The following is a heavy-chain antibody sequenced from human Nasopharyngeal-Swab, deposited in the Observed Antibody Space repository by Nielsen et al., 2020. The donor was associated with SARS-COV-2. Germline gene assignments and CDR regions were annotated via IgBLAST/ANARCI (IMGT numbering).Heavy chain of an antibody. CDR3: ATLSSSWYEYYFDY. Sequence: SETLSLTCTVSGGSISSSTYYWAWIRQPPGKGLEWIGSIYYGGSTYYNPSLKSRVTISVDTSKNKFSLKLSSVTAADTAVYYCATLSSSWYEYYFDYWGQGTLVTVSS. J-gene: IGHJ4*02. D-gene: IGHD6-13*01. V-gene: IGHV4-39*01. CDR1: GGSISSSTYY. CDR2: IYYGGST.